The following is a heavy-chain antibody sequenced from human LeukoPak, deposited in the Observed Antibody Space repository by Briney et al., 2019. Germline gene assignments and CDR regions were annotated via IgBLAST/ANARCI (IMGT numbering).Heavy chain of an antibody. D-gene: IGHD5-18*01. CDR2: IYSGGST. CDR1: GFTVSSNY. V-gene: IGHV3-53*01. CDR3: ARRGYSYGLDY. Sequence: GGSLRLSCAASGFTVSSNYMSWVRQAPGKGLEWVSVIYSGGSTYYADSVKGRFTISRDNSKNTLYLQMNSLRAEDTVVYYCARRGYSYGLDYWGQGTLVTVSS. J-gene: IGHJ4*02.